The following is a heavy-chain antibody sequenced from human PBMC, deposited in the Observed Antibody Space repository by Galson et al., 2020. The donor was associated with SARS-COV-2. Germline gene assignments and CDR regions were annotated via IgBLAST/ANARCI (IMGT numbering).Heavy chain of an antibody. CDR1: GFTFTNYA. V-gene: IGHV3-30*04. D-gene: IGHD1-26*01. J-gene: IGHJ3*02. Sequence: GGSLRLSCAASGFTFTNYAIHWVRQAPGKGLEWVAVISHDGRIEVYADSVKGRFTISRDNSENMLFLQMDSLRADDTVVYYCARDVSGGASDIWGQGTMVTVSS. CDR3: ARDVSGGASDI. CDR2: ISHDGRIE.